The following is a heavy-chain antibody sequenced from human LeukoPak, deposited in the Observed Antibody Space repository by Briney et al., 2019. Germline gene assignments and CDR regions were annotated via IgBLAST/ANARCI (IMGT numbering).Heavy chain of an antibody. CDR3: ARMGTPGYSSGWPSNWFDP. V-gene: IGHV1-18*01. CDR2: ISAYNGNT. D-gene: IGHD6-19*01. Sequence: GASVKVSCKASGYTFTSYGISWVRQAPGQGLEWMGWISAYNGNTNYAQKLQGRVTMTTDTSTSTAYMELRSLRSDDTAVYYCARMGTPGYSSGWPSNWFDPWGQGTLVTVSS. CDR1: GYTFTSYG. J-gene: IGHJ5*02.